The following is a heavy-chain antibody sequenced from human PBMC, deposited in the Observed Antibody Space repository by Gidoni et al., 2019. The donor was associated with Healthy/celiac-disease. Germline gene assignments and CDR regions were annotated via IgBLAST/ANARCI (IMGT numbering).Heavy chain of an antibody. J-gene: IGHJ4*02. D-gene: IGHD4-17*01. CDR1: GFTFSSYG. CDR3: ARVTTLGY. V-gene: IGHV3-30*03. Sequence: QVQLVESGGGVVQPGRSLRLSCAASGFTFSSYGMHWVRQAPGKGLEWVAVISYDGSNKYYADSVKGRFTISRDNSKNTLYLQMNSLRAEDTAVYYCARVTTLGYWGQGTLVTVSS. CDR2: ISYDGSNK.